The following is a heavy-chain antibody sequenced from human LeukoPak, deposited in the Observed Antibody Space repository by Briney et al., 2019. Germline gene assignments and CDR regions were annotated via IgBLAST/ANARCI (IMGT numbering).Heavy chain of an antibody. V-gene: IGHV1-18*01. CDR3: AKEDLGYCSITSCLGNAFDI. J-gene: IGHJ3*02. Sequence: ASVKVSCKASGYTFTSYGISWVRQAPGQGLEWMGWISAYNGNTNYAQKLQGRVTMTTDTSTSTAYMELRSLRSDDTAVYYCAKEDLGYCSITSCLGNAFDIWGQGTMVTVSS. CDR1: GYTFTSYG. CDR2: ISAYNGNT. D-gene: IGHD2-2*01.